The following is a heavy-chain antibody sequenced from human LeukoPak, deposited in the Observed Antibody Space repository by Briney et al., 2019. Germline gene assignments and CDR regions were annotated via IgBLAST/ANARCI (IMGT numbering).Heavy chain of an antibody. J-gene: IGHJ4*02. D-gene: IGHD3-22*01. CDR3: ARAFYDSSGYIY. CDR2: INHSGST. V-gene: IGHV4-31*03. CDR1: GGSISSGGYY. Sequence: PSQTLSLTCTVSGGSISSGGYYWSWIRQHPGKGLEWIGEINHSGSTNYNPSLKSRVTISVDTSKNQFSLKLSSVTAADTAVYYCARAFYDSSGYIYWGQGTLVTVSS.